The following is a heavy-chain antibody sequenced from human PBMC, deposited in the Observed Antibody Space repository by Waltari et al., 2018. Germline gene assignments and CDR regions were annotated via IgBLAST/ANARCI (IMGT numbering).Heavy chain of an antibody. J-gene: IGHJ6*02. CDR3: AKCYYDSSGYKSYYYYGMDV. D-gene: IGHD3-22*01. CDR1: GFTFSSYA. V-gene: IGHV3-23*01. Sequence: EVQLLESGGGLVQPGGSLRLSCAASGFTFSSYAMSWVRQAPGKGLEWVSAIGGSGGSTYYADSVKGRFTISRDNSKNTLYLQMNSLRAEDTAVYYCAKCYYDSSGYKSYYYYGMDVWGQGTTVTVSS. CDR2: IGGSGGST.